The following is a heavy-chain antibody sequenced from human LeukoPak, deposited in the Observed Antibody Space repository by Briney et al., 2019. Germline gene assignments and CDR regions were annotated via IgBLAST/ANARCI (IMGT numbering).Heavy chain of an antibody. CDR3: AKERATAGSNWFDP. D-gene: IGHD6-13*01. V-gene: IGHV3-23*01. J-gene: IGHJ5*02. CDR2: ITGSGGST. CDR1: GFTFSGYA. Sequence: GGSLRLSCAASGFTFSGYAMSWVRQAPGKGLEWVSTITGSGGSTYYADSVKGRFTISRDNSKNTLYLQMNSLRADDTAVYYCAKERATAGSNWFDPWGQGTLVTVSS.